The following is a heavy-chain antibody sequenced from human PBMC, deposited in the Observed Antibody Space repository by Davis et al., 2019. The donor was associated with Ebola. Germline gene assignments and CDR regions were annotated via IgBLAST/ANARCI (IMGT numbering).Heavy chain of an antibody. CDR1: GYTFTSYD. D-gene: IGHD6-19*01. CDR2: MNPNSGNT. CDR3: ARDTTYSSGSYI. Sequence: AASVKVSCKASGYTFTSYDINWVRQATGQGLEWMGWMNPNSGNTGYAQKFQGRVTMTRNTSISTAYMELSSLRSEDTAVYYCARDTTYSSGSYIWGQGTMVTVSS. J-gene: IGHJ3*02. V-gene: IGHV1-8*01.